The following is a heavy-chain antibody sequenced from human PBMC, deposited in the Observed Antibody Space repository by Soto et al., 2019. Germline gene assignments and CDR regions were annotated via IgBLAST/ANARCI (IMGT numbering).Heavy chain of an antibody. D-gene: IGHD6-13*01. CDR3: ASVAAAGTAR. CDR1: GGSISSSSYY. J-gene: IGHJ4*02. Sequence: SEILSLTCTVSGGSISSSSYYWGWIRQPPGKGLEWIGSIYYSGSTYYNPSLKSRVTISVDTSKNQFSLKLSSVTAADTAVYYCASVAAAGTARWGQGTLVTVSS. V-gene: IGHV4-39*01. CDR2: IYYSGST.